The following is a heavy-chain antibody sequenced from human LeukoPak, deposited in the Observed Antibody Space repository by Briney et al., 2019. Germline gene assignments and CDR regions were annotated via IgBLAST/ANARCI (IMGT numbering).Heavy chain of an antibody. D-gene: IGHD5-18*01. Sequence: SETLSLACTVSGGSISSYYWSWIRQPAGKGLEWIGRIYTSGSTNYNPSLKSRVTMSIDTSENQVSLKLSSVTAADTAVYYCARARGYSYGYYFDYWGQGTLVTVSS. V-gene: IGHV4-4*07. J-gene: IGHJ4*02. CDR3: ARARGYSYGYYFDY. CDR2: IYTSGST. CDR1: GGSISSYY.